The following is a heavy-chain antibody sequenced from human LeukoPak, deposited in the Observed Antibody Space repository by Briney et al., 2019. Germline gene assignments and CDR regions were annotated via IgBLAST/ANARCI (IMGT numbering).Heavy chain of an antibody. D-gene: IGHD3-10*01. J-gene: IGHJ5*02. CDR1: GFTFSGYA. CDR3: TKAGANWFDP. Sequence: GSLRLSCAASGFTFSGYAMSWVRQTPGKGLQWVSTISRSGDNTYYADSVKGRFTISRDNSKNTLYVQMNSLRAEDTAIYYCTKAGANWFDPWGQGTLVTVSP. CDR2: ISRSGDNT. V-gene: IGHV3-23*01.